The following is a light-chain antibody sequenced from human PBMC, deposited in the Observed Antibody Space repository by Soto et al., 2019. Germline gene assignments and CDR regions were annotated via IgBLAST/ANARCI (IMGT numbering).Light chain of an antibody. CDR2: DAS. V-gene: IGKV3-11*01. CDR1: QSVSSY. CDR3: QQRSTWPLT. Sequence: EIVLTQSPATLSLSPGERATLSCRASQSVSSYLAWYQQKPGQAPRLLIYDASNRATGIPARFSGSGSGTDFTLTIRSLEPEAFAVYYCQQRSTWPLTFGGGTKVEIK. J-gene: IGKJ4*01.